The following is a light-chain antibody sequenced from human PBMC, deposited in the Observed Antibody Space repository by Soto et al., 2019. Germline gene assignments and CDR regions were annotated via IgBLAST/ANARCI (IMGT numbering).Light chain of an antibody. CDR1: SSDVGGYDY. Sequence: QSALTQPASVSGSPGQSITISCTGTSSDVGGYDYVSWYQQHPGRAPQLMIYEVSNRPAGVSDRFSASKSGNTASLTISGLQAEDEADYYCSSYTSTKNLVFGGGTKLTVL. V-gene: IGLV2-14*01. J-gene: IGLJ3*02. CDR2: EVS. CDR3: SSYTSTKNLV.